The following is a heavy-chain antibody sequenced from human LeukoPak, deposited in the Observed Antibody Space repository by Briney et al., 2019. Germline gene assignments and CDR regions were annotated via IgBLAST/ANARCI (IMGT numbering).Heavy chain of an antibody. Sequence: GGSLRLSCAASGFTYSSYGMHWVRQAPGKGLEWVAVISYDGSNKYYADSVKGRFTISRDNSKNTLYLQMNSLRAEDAAVYYCAKDKRIVVVPAAMFYWGQGTLVTVSS. CDR2: ISYDGSNK. CDR1: GFTYSSYG. D-gene: IGHD2-2*01. CDR3: AKDKRIVVVPAAMFY. J-gene: IGHJ4*02. V-gene: IGHV3-30*18.